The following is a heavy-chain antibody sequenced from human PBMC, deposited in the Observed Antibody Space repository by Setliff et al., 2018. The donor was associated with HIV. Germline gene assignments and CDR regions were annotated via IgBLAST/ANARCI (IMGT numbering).Heavy chain of an antibody. CDR1: EYTFTLYG. CDR3: ARDYYGSSGYPIATYYFDY. CDR2: INAGNGDT. D-gene: IGHD3-22*01. J-gene: IGHJ4*02. V-gene: IGHV1-3*01. Sequence: ASVKVSCKASEYTFTLYGIHWVRQAPGQRPEWVGWINAGNGDTEYSQKFQGRVTITRDTSASTAYMELSRLRSDDTAVYYCARDYYGSSGYPIATYYFDYWGQGTLVTVSS.